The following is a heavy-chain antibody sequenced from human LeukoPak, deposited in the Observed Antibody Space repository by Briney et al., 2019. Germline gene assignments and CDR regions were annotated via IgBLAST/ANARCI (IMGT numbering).Heavy chain of an antibody. J-gene: IGHJ4*02. V-gene: IGHV1-8*01. Sequence: GASVTVSCTASGFTFTSYDINWVRQAVGQGLEWLGWMNPNNGNTGYAQKLQGRVTMTTDTSTSTAYMELRSLRSDDTAVYYCARGPFGLRSDYWGQGTLVTVSS. CDR1: GFTFTSYD. D-gene: IGHD3-3*01. CDR3: ARGPFGLRSDY. CDR2: MNPNNGNT.